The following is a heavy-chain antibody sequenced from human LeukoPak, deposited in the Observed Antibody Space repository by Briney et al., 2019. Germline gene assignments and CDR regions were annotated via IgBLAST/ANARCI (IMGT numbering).Heavy chain of an antibody. D-gene: IGHD2-2*01. CDR1: GGSISSYY. CDR3: ARDTIVVVPAPGVGAFDI. CDR2: IYTSGST. Sequence: SETLSLTWTVSGGSISSYYWSWIRQPAGKGLEWIGRIYTSGSTNYNPSLKSRVTMSVDTSKNQFSLKLSSVTAADTAVYYCARDTIVVVPAPGVGAFDIWGQGTMVTVS. V-gene: IGHV4-4*07. J-gene: IGHJ3*02.